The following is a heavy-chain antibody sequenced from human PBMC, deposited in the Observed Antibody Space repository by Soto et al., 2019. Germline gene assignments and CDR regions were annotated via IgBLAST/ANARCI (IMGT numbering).Heavy chain of an antibody. CDR1: GYTLTELS. CDR3: ATKLVTTYGSGYYFDY. D-gene: IGHD4-17*01. Sequence: GASAKVSCKVSGYTLTELSMHWVRPAPGKGLEWMGGFDPEDGETIYAQKFQGRVTMTEDTSTDTAYMELSSLRSEDTAVYYCATKLVTTYGSGYYFDYWGQGTLVTVSS. J-gene: IGHJ4*02. V-gene: IGHV1-24*01. CDR2: FDPEDGET.